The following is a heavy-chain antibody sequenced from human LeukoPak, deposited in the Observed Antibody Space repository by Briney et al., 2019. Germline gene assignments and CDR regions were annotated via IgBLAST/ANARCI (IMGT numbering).Heavy chain of an antibody. CDR2: IHYSGST. CDR3: SRDRGGGTRITTIVVA. CDR1: GDSISSSSHY. V-gene: IGHV4-39*01. Sequence: PSGTLSLTCTVSGDSISSSSHYWGWIRQPPGKGQEWIGSIHYSGSTYYNPSLKSRVSISVDTSKNQFSLKLRSVTAADTAVYYCSRDRGGGTRITTIVVAWGQGALVTVSS. D-gene: IGHD3-22*01. J-gene: IGHJ5*02.